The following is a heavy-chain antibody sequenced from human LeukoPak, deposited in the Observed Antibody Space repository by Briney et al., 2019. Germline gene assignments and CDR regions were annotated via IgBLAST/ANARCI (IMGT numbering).Heavy chain of an antibody. CDR2: ISSFNTYK. V-gene: IGHV3-21*01. Sequence: QPGGSLRLSCTVSGFSFSDYNMNWVRQAPGKGLEWISSISSFNTYKYYADSVKGRFTISRDNAKNSLYLQMNSLRGEDTAVYYCARSDYDILRYYFDYWGQGALVTVSS. CDR1: GFSFSDYN. J-gene: IGHJ4*02. CDR3: ARSDYDILRYYFDY. D-gene: IGHD3-9*01.